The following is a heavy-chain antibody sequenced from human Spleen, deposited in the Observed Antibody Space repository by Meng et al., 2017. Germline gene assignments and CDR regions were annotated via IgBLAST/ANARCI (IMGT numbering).Heavy chain of an antibody. V-gene: IGHV4-34*12. J-gene: IGHJ5*02. CDR1: GGSFISSC. CDR2: ILLNRSN. D-gene: IGHD3-3*01. Sequence: QVQVQQRGAGLFKPSETLSLTCAVDGGSFISSCWSWIRQPPGEGLDCIGTILLNRSNTYNPSFKSRLTVSVDTSKNHFSVAAADTAVYYCVYFWSGYFTSGQGTLVTVSS. CDR3: VYFWSGYFT.